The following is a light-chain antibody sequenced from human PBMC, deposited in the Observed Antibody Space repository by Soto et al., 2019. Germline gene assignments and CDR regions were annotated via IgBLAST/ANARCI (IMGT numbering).Light chain of an antibody. CDR1: QDINIY. Sequence: DIQMIQSQSSLFASVGDRVTITCQSTQDINIYLNWYQQKPGKAPNLLIYDASNLEIGVPSKFSGSGSGTHFTFTISSLQTEDIGTYYCQQYDILPITFGRGTRLEIK. V-gene: IGKV1-33*01. CDR2: DAS. CDR3: QQYDILPIT. J-gene: IGKJ5*01.